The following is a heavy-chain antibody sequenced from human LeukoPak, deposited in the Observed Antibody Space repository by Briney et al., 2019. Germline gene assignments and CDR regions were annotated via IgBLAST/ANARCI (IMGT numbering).Heavy chain of an antibody. V-gene: IGHV3-23*01. CDR2: ISGSGGST. Sequence: GGSLRLSCAASGFTFSSYAMSWVRQAPGKGLEWVSAISGSGGSTYYADSVKGRFTISRDNSKNTLYLQMISLKTEDTAVYYCTTDRGPNYDIPLDYWGQGTLVTVSS. D-gene: IGHD3-9*01. CDR1: GFTFSSYA. CDR3: TTDRGPNYDIPLDY. J-gene: IGHJ4*02.